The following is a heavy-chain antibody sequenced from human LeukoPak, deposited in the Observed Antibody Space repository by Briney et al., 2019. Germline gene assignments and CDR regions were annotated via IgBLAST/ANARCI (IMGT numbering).Heavy chain of an antibody. J-gene: IGHJ4*02. V-gene: IGHV4-30-4*07. CDR1: GGSISSGGYS. CDR3: ARQVIGHFDY. CDR2: IYYSGST. Sequence: SQTLSLTCTVSGGSISSGGYSWSRIRQPPGKGLEWIGYIYYSGSTNYNPSLKSRVTISVDTSKNQFSLRLSSVTAADTAVYYCARQVIGHFDYWGQGTLVTVSS.